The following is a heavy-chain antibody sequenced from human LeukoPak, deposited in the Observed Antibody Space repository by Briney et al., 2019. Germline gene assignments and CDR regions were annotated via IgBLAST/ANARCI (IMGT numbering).Heavy chain of an antibody. V-gene: IGHV3-23*01. D-gene: IGHD3-10*01. J-gene: IGHJ4*02. CDR1: GFTFSSCA. Sequence: PGGSLRLSCAASGFTFSSCALSWVRLAPGKGLEWVSSISGSGANTYYADLVQGRFTVSRDNSRNTLYLQMNSLRADDTAVYYCAGRDYSGSGTYYNSLDYWGQGTLVTVSS. CDR3: AGRDYSGSGTYYNSLDY. CDR2: ISGSGANT.